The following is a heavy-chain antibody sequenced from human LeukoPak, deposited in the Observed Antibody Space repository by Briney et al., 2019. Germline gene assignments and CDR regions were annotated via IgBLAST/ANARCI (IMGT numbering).Heavy chain of an antibody. J-gene: IGHJ6*02. CDR3: ARDLLGVVVAATGDYYYYYGMDV. Sequence: KSSETLSLTCAVSGGSISSSNWWSWVRQPPGKGLEWIGYIYYSGSTNYNPSLKSRVTISVDTSKNQFSLKLSSVTAADTAVYYCARDLLGVVVAATGDYYYYYGMDVWGQGTTVTVSS. D-gene: IGHD2-15*01. V-gene: IGHV4-4*02. CDR2: IYYSGST. CDR1: GGSISSSNW.